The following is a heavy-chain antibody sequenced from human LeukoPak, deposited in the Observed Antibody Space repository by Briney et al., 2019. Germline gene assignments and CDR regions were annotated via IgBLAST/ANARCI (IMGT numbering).Heavy chain of an antibody. CDR1: GDSMRSYY. CDR2: IYYSGST. Sequence: SETLSLTCTVSGDSMRSYYWNWIRQPPGRGLEWIGWIYYSGSTNYNPSLKSRVTISVDTSKNYFSLKLNSVTAADTAVYYCARGSSPLGTVDYWGQGTLVTVSS. J-gene: IGHJ4*02. CDR3: ARGSSPLGTVDY. D-gene: IGHD1-1*01. V-gene: IGHV4-59*01.